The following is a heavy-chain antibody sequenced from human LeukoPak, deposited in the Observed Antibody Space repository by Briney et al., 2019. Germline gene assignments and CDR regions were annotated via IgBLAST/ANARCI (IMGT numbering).Heavy chain of an antibody. D-gene: IGHD3-3*01. CDR3: ARENTYDFWSGYYRFDP. CDR2: ISAYNGNT. CDR1: GYTFTSYG. V-gene: IGHV1-18*01. J-gene: IGHJ5*02. Sequence: ASVKVSCKASGYTFTSYGISWVRQAPGQGLEWTGWISAYNGNTNYAQKLQGRVTMTTDTSTSTAYMELRSLRSDDTAVYYCARENTYDFWSGYYRFDPWGQGTLVTVSS.